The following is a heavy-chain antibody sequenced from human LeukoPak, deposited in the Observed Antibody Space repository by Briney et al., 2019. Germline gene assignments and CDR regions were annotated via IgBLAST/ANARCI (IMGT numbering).Heavy chain of an antibody. V-gene: IGHV1-69*01. Sequence: GSSVKVSCKASGGTFSSYAISWVRQAPGQGLEWMGGIIPIFGTANYAQKFQGRVTITADESTSTAYMELSSLRSDDTAVYYCARELCSGGSCYTNWFDPWGQGTLVTVSS. J-gene: IGHJ5*02. CDR2: IIPIFGTA. CDR1: GGTFSSYA. D-gene: IGHD2-15*01. CDR3: ARELCSGGSCYTNWFDP.